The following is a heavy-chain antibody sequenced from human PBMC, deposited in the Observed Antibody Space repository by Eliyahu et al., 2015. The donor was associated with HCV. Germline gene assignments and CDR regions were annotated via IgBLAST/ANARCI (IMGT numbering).Heavy chain of an antibody. Sequence: QVQLVESGGGLVKPGGSLRLSCAAXGFTFSDYYMXWIRQXPGXGLXWVSYISSSSSYTNYADSVKGRFTISRDNAKNSLYLQMNSLRAEDTAVYYCARDRDGTVWFGSPSLKSSPYYYYYYGMDVWGQGTTVTVSS. CDR1: GFTFSDYY. D-gene: IGHD3-10*01. J-gene: IGHJ6*02. CDR3: ARDRDGTVWFGSPSLKSSPYYYYYYGMDV. V-gene: IGHV3-11*06. CDR2: ISSSSSYT.